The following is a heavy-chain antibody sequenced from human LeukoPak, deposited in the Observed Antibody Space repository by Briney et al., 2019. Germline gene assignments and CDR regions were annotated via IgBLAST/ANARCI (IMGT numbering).Heavy chain of an antibody. J-gene: IGHJ4*02. V-gene: IGHV3-53*01. Sequence: QPGGSLRLSCAASGFTVSNNYMTWVRQAPGKGLEWASTLYSAGGTFYADSVKGRFTISRDNSKNTLDLHMSSLRAEDTAVYYCARAGGLPIAVAPIDCWGQGTLVTVSS. CDR2: LYSAGGT. D-gene: IGHD6-19*01. CDR1: GFTVSNNY. CDR3: ARAGGLPIAVAPIDC.